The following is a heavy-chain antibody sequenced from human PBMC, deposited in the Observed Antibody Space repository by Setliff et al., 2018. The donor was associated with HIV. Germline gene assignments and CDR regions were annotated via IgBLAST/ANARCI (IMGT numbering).Heavy chain of an antibody. CDR1: GGSISSHY. CDR3: ARHPRHYNILTGYRYYMDV. CDR2: IYTSGSS. V-gene: IGHV4-4*07. D-gene: IGHD3-9*01. Sequence: SETLSLTCTVSGGSISSHYWSWIRQPAGKGLEWIGRIYTSGSSNYNPSLESRVTISMDTSKNQFSLKLTSVTAADTAVYYCARHPRHYNILTGYRYYMDVWGKGTTVTVSS. J-gene: IGHJ6*03.